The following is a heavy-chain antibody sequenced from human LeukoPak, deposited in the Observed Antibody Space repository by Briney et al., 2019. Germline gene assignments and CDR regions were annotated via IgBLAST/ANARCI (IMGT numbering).Heavy chain of an antibody. CDR2: ISGSGGNT. V-gene: IGHV3-23*01. CDR1: GFTFSTYV. D-gene: IGHD1-26*01. J-gene: IGHJ4*02. CDR3: AKYGEWVSLYYFDY. Sequence: PGGSLRLSCAASGFTFSTYVMSWVRQAPGKGLEWVSAISGSGGNTYYADSVKGRFTISRDNSKNTLYLQMNSLRAEDTAVYYCAKYGEWVSLYYFDYWGQGTLVTVSS.